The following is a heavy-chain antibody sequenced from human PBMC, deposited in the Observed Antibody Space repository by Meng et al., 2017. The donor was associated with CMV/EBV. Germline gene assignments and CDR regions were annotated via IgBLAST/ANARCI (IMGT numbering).Heavy chain of an antibody. D-gene: IGHD5-18*01. CDR3: AKGGEGYSYGYDY. CDR1: GFTFSSYA. V-gene: IGHV3-23*03. J-gene: IGHJ4*02. Sequence: GESLKISCAASGFTFSSYAMSWVRQAPGKGLEWVSVIYSGGSSTYYADSVKGRLTISRDNSKNTLYLQMNSLRAEDTAVYYCAKGGEGYSYGYDYWGQGTLVTVSS. CDR2: IYSGGSST.